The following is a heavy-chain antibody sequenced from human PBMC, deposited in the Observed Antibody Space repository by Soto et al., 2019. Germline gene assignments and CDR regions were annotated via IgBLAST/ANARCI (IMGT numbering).Heavy chain of an antibody. CDR1: GRIFSSFP. D-gene: IGHD5-18*01. V-gene: IGHV1-69*06. CDR3: ARVGSRDAYNYVLDQ. J-gene: IGHJ1*01. Sequence: QVQVVQSGAEVKKPGSSVKISCKASGRIFSSFPTSWVRQVPGQGLEWMGGVISASGSVTYAPKLQGRVTMTAVNSAGIGYMEFTSLTSEDTAIYYCARVGSRDAYNYVLDQWGPGTMVTVSS. CDR2: VISASGSV.